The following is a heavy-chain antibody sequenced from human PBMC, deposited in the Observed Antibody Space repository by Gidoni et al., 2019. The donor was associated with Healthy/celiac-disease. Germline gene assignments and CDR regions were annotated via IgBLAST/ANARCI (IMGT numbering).Heavy chain of an antibody. CDR3: ARDFYDYVWGSYRGAFDI. CDR1: GYTFTSYG. V-gene: IGHV1-18*01. Sequence: QVQLVQSGAEVKKPGASVKVSCKASGYTFTSYGLSWVRQAPGQGLEWMGWISAYNGNTNYAQKLQGRVTMTTDTSTSTAYMELRSLRSDDTAVYYCARDFYDYVWGSYRGAFDIWGQGTMVTVSS. J-gene: IGHJ3*02. D-gene: IGHD3-16*02. CDR2: ISAYNGNT.